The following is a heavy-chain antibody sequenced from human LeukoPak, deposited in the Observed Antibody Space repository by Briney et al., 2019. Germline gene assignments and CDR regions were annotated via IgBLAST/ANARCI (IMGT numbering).Heavy chain of an antibody. V-gene: IGHV4-34*01. Sequence: PSETLSLTCAVYGGSFSGYYWSWIRQPPGKGLEWIREINHSGSTNYNPSLKSRVTISVDTSKNQFSLKLSSVTAADTAVYYCAAYDSSGLSAFDIWGQGTMVTVSS. D-gene: IGHD3-22*01. CDR3: AAYDSSGLSAFDI. CDR1: GGSFSGYY. J-gene: IGHJ3*02. CDR2: INHSGST.